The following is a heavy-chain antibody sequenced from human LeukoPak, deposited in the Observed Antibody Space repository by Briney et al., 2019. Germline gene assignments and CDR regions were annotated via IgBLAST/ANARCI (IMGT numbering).Heavy chain of an antibody. CDR2: IKTDGSEK. Sequence: PGGSLRLSCEASGFTFSSYWMSWVRQAPGKGLEWVANIKTDGSEKYYVDSVKGRFTISRDNAKNSLYLQMNSLRAEDTAVYYCARDYPGFFPWGRGPRLIVSS. J-gene: IGHJ5*02. CDR3: ARDYPGFFP. V-gene: IGHV3-7*03. CDR1: GFTFSSYW. D-gene: IGHD3-9*01.